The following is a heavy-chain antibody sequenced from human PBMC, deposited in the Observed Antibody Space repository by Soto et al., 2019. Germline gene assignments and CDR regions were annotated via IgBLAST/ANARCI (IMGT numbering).Heavy chain of an antibody. V-gene: IGHV1-69*13. CDR3: ALPGIAAAGSENYYYYYGMDV. J-gene: IGHJ6*02. D-gene: IGHD6-13*01. CDR1: GGTFSSYA. CDR2: IIPIFGTA. Sequence: SVKVSCKASGGTFSSYAISWVRQAPGQGLEWMGGIIPIFGTANYAQKFQGRVTITADESTSTAYMELSSLRSEDTAVYYCALPGIAAAGSENYYYYYGMDVWGQGTTVTVS.